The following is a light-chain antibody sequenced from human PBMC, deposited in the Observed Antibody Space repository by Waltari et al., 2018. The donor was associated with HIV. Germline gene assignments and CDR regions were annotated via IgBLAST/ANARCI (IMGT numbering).Light chain of an antibody. Sequence: QSLLIQTPPVSETPGQSVILSCSGSDSNVGRNNVYWYQQFPGARPTHLIYMGHQRPSGVPDRFSGSKSGTSASLAISGVRPEDEADYYCAVWDDTLSNWIFGGGTKLTVL. CDR2: MGH. CDR1: DSNVGRNN. CDR3: AVWDDTLSNWI. V-gene: IGLV1-47*01. J-gene: IGLJ2*01.